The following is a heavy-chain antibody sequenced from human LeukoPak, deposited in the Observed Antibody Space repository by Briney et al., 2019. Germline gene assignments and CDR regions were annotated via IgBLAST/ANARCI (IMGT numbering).Heavy chain of an antibody. V-gene: IGHV3-23*01. CDR3: AKTSMYSSGWYSPSGPYYFDY. D-gene: IGHD6-19*01. Sequence: PGGSLRLSCAASGFTFSSYAMSWVRQAPGKGLEWVSAISGSGGSTYYADSVKGRFTISRDNSKNTLYLQMNSLRAEDTAVYYCAKTSMYSSGWYSPSGPYYFDYWGQGTLVTVSS. J-gene: IGHJ4*02. CDR2: ISGSGGST. CDR1: GFTFSSYA.